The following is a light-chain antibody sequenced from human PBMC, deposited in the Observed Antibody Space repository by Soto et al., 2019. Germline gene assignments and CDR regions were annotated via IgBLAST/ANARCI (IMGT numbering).Light chain of an antibody. J-gene: IGLJ1*01. Sequence: QSVLTQPASVSGSPGQSISISCTGTSSDVGGYNYVSWYQQHPGKAPKLMIYDVSNRPSGVSNRFSGSKSDNTASLTISGLQAEDEADYYCSSYTSSNSYVFGPGTKVTVL. V-gene: IGLV2-14*01. CDR3: SSYTSSNSYV. CDR2: DVS. CDR1: SSDVGGYNY.